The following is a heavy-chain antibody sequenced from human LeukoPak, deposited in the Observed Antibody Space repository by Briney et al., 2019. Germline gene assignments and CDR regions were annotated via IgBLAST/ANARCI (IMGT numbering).Heavy chain of an antibody. Sequence: GGSLRLSCAASGFNFSHNAMHWVRQAPGKGLEWVAVISFDGRVPHSADSVKGRFTISRDNSKSTPYLQVSSLRPEDTAVYYCARQGPEWQLLFGFFDLWGRGTLVTVSS. J-gene: IGHJ2*01. CDR2: ISFDGRVP. V-gene: IGHV3-30*15. CDR1: GFNFSHNA. D-gene: IGHD1-26*01. CDR3: ARQGPEWQLLFGFFDL.